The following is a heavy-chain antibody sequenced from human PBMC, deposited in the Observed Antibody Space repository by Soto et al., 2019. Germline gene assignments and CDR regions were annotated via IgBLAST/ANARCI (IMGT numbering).Heavy chain of an antibody. V-gene: IGHV1-18*01. CDR1: GYTFTSYG. D-gene: IGHD4-17*01. CDR2: ISAYNGNT. Sequence: ASVKVSCKASGYTFTSYGISWVRQAPGQGLEWMGWISAYNGNTNYAQKLQGRVTMTTDTSTSTAYMELRSLRSDDTAVYYCARAPSSTVTSFLPPEHFQLWGQGTLVTVSS. CDR3: ARAPSSTVTSFLPPEHFQL. J-gene: IGHJ1*01.